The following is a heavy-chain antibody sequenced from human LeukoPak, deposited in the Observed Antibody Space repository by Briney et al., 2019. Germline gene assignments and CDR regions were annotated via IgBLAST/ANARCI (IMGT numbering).Heavy chain of an antibody. J-gene: IGHJ5*02. CDR3: ARSVIAAPRFDP. D-gene: IGHD6-13*01. Sequence: PSETLSLTCTVSGGSISSSSYYWGWIRQPPGKGLEWIGRIYTSGSTNYNPSLKSRVTISVDTSKNQFSLKLSSVTAADTAVYYCARSVIAAPRFDPWGQGTLVTVSS. CDR1: GGSISSSSYY. CDR2: IYTSGST. V-gene: IGHV4-61*02.